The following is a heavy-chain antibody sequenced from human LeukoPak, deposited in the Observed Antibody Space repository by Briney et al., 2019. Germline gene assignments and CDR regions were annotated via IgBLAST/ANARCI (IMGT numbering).Heavy chain of an antibody. V-gene: IGHV4-34*01. CDR3: ARAVRYSSSWYKPFDY. CDR1: GGSFSGYY. J-gene: IGHJ4*02. CDR2: INYSGST. D-gene: IGHD6-13*01. Sequence: SETLSLTCAVYGGSFSGYYWSWIRQPPGKGLEWMGEINYSGSTNYNPSLKSRVTISVDTSKNQFSLKLSSVTAADTAVYYCARAVRYSSSWYKPFDYWGQGTLVTVSS.